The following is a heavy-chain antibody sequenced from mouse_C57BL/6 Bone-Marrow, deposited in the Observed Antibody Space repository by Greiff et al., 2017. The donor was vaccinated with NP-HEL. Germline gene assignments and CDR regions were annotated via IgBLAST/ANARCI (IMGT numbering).Heavy chain of an antibody. D-gene: IGHD1-1*01. CDR3: VYGSSYVDY. V-gene: IGHV1-81*01. J-gene: IGHJ2*01. Sequence: VHLVESGAELARPGASVKLSCKASGYTFTSYGISWVKQRTGQGLEWIGEIYPRSGNTYYNEKFKGKATLTADKSSSTAYMELRSLTSEDSAVYFCVYGSSYVDYWGQGTTLTVSS. CDR2: IYPRSGNT. CDR1: GYTFTSYG.